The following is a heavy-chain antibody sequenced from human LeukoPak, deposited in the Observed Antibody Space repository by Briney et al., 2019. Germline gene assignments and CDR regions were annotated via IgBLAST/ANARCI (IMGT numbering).Heavy chain of an antibody. V-gene: IGHV3-23*01. CDR2: ISDSGGST. J-gene: IGHJ4*02. CDR1: GFAFRSYA. Sequence: GGSLRLSCAASGFAFRSYALSGFRQAPGKGLEWVSAISDSGGSTYYADSVKGRFTISRDNSKNTLYLQMNSLRAEDTAVYYCATYDFWSGYGVGYWGQGTLVTVSS. CDR3: ATYDFWSGYGVGY. D-gene: IGHD3-3*01.